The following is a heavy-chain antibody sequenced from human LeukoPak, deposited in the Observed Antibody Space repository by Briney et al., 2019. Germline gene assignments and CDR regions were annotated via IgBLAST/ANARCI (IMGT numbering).Heavy chain of an antibody. CDR3: ASQGFGESIRYARSAGWFDP. CDR1: GGTFSSYA. D-gene: IGHD3-10*01. J-gene: IGHJ5*02. CDR2: IIPIFGTA. Sequence: ASVKVSCKASGGTFSSYAISWVRQAPGQGLEWTGGIIPIFGTANYAQKFQGRVTITADESTSTAYMELSSLRSEDTAVYYCASQGFGESIRYARSAGWFDPWGQGTLVTVSS. V-gene: IGHV1-69*13.